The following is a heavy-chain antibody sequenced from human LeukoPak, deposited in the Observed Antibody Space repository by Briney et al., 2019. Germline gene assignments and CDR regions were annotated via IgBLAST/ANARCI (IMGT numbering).Heavy chain of an antibody. V-gene: IGHV1-2*02. Sequence: WASVKVSCKASGYTFTGYYMHWVRQAPGQGLEWMGWISPNSGGTNYAQKFQGRVTMTRDTSISTAYMELSRLRSDDTAVYYCARGVLARYSYGLGYWGQGTLVTVSS. CDR1: GYTFTGYY. J-gene: IGHJ4*02. CDR3: ARGVLARYSYGLGY. CDR2: ISPNSGGT. D-gene: IGHD5-18*01.